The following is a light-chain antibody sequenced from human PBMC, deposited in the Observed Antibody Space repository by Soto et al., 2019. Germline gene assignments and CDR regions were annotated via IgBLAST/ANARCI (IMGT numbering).Light chain of an antibody. Sequence: ILMTQSPATLSVSPGERATLSCRASQSVSNNLAWYQQKPGQAPRLLIYDASTRATGIPARFSGSGSGTEFTLTISGLRSQAFAAYYCLQYNILPPWTFGQGTNVEVK. J-gene: IGKJ1*01. CDR3: LQYNILPPWT. CDR1: QSVSNN. CDR2: DAS. V-gene: IGKV3-15*01.